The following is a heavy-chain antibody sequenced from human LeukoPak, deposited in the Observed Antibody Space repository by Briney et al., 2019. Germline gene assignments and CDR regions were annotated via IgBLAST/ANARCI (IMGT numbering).Heavy chain of an antibody. CDR3: ARAVFWSGYHYFDY. J-gene: IGHJ4*02. V-gene: IGHV4-30-4*01. Sequence: SETLSLTCSVSGGSISSGDYYWSWIRQPPGKGLEWIGYIFYTGSTYYNPSLTSRVTVSIDTSKNQFSLRLTSVTAADTAVYYCARAVFWSGYHYFDYWGQGTLVTVSS. D-gene: IGHD3-3*01. CDR1: GGSISSGDYY. CDR2: IFYTGST.